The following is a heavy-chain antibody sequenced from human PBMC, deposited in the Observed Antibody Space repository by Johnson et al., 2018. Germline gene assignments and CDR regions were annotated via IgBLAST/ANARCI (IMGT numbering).Heavy chain of an antibody. CDR3: GRDMTPSRGYYDYFDP. V-gene: IGHV3-7*01. D-gene: IGHD3-22*01. CDR2: IKQDGSEK. CDR1: GFTFSNYW. Sequence: VQLVQSGGGLVQPGGSLRLSCAVSGFTFSNYWMNWVRQAPGKGLEWVASIKQDGSEKHYGDSVKGRFTISRDNARNSLCLQMNSLRAEDTGVYYCGRDMTPSRGYYDYFDPWGQGTLVTVSS. J-gene: IGHJ5*02.